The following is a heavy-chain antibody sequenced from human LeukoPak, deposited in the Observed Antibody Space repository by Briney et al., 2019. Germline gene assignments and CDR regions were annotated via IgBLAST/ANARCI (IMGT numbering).Heavy chain of an antibody. V-gene: IGHV3-64*01. D-gene: IGHD2-15*01. J-gene: IGHJ4*02. CDR2: ISSNGGST. Sequence: GGSLRLSCAASGFTFSSYAMHWVRQAPGKGLEYVSAISSNGGSTYYANSVKGRFTISRDNSKNTLYLQMGSLRAEDMAVYYCARGGGTRYGALDYWGQGTLVTVSS. CDR1: GFTFSSYA. CDR3: ARGGGTRYGALDY.